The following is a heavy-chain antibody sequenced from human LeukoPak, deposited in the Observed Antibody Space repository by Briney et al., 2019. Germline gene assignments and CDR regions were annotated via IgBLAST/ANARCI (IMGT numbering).Heavy chain of an antibody. J-gene: IGHJ6*02. CDR3: ARRGCSSTSCSTSDSSCYYGMDV. CDR2: IYPGDSDT. Sequence: GESLKISCKGSGYSFTSYWIGWGRHMPREGLEWMGIIYPGDSDTRYSPSFQGQVTISADKSISTAYLQWSSLKASDTAMYYCARRGCSSTSCSTSDSSCYYGMDVWGQGTTVTVSS. D-gene: IGHD2-2*01. V-gene: IGHV5-51*01. CDR1: GYSFTSYW.